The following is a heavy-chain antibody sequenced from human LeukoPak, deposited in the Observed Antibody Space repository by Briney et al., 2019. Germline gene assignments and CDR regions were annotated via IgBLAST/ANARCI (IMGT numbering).Heavy chain of an antibody. J-gene: IGHJ4*02. Sequence: GGSLRLSCAASGFTFSSYAMHWVRRAPGKGLEWVAVISYDGSNKYYADSVKGRFTISRDNAKNSLYLQMNSLRAEDTAVYYCARDSYGSGSFEFDYWGQGTLVTVSS. CDR3: ARDSYGSGSFEFDY. CDR1: GFTFSSYA. CDR2: ISYDGSNK. D-gene: IGHD3-10*01. V-gene: IGHV3-30-3*01.